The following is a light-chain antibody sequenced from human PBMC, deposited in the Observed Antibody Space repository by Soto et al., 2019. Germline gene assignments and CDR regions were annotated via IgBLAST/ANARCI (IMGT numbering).Light chain of an antibody. V-gene: IGKV3-20*01. J-gene: IGKJ1*01. CDR1: QSVSISS. Sequence: EIVLTQSPATLSLSPGERSTLSCRASQSVSISSLSWYQQKPGQAPRLLIYGASSRATGIPDRFSGSGSGTDFTLTISRLEPEDFAVYYCQQYGSSPPTFGQGTKVDIK. CDR3: QQYGSSPPT. CDR2: GAS.